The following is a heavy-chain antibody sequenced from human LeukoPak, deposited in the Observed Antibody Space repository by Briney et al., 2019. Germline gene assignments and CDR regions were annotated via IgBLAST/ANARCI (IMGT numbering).Heavy chain of an antibody. CDR2: ISSGDST. D-gene: IGHD6-25*01. J-gene: IGHJ4*02. Sequence: GRSLRLSCAASGFTFSSYAMHWVRQAPGKGLEWVSVISSGDSTYYADSVKGRFTISRDNSKNTLYLQMNSLRVEDTAVYYCGRDLIGTAASWDSWGQGTLVTVSS. V-gene: IGHV3-53*01. CDR1: GFTFSSYA. CDR3: GRDLIGTAASWDS.